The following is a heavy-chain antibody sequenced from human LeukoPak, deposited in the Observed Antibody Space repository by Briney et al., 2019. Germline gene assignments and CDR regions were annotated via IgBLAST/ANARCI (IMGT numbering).Heavy chain of an antibody. Sequence: GGSLRLSCAASGFTFSSYGMHWVRQAPGKGLQWVAVISYDGSNKYYADSVKGRFTISRDNSKNTLYLQMNGLRAEDTAVYYCAKANGGGHYYYYGMDVWGQGTTVTVSS. V-gene: IGHV3-30*18. D-gene: IGHD3-16*01. CDR2: ISYDGSNK. CDR3: AKANGGGHYYYYGMDV. J-gene: IGHJ6*02. CDR1: GFTFSSYG.